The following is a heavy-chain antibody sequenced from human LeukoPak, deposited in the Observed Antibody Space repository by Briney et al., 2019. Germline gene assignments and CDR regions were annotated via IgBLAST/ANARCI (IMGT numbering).Heavy chain of an antibody. CDR1: GFTVSSNY. D-gene: IGHD6-19*01. CDR2: IYSGGST. CDR3: ARGSHRGWANWFDP. Sequence: PGGSLRLSCAASGFTVSSNYMSWVRQAPGKGLEWVSVIYSGGSTYYADSVKGRFTISRDNSKNTLYLQMNSLRAEDTAVYYCARGSHRGWANWFDPWGQGTLVTVSS. V-gene: IGHV3-53*01. J-gene: IGHJ5*02.